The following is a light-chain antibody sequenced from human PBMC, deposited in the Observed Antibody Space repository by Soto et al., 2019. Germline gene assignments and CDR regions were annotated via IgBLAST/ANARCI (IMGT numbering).Light chain of an antibody. CDR2: GAS. CDR3: QQYGSSPAT. Sequence: EIVLTQSPGALSLSPGERAALSCRASQRVSSSYLAWYQQKPGQAPSLLIYGASSRATGIPDRFSGSGSGTDFTLTISRLEPEDFAVYYCQQYGSSPATFGQGTKVDIK. J-gene: IGKJ1*01. CDR1: QRVSSSY. V-gene: IGKV3-20*01.